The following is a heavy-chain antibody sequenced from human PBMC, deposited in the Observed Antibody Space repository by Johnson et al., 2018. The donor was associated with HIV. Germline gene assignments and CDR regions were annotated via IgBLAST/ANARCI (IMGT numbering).Heavy chain of an antibody. D-gene: IGHD6-13*01. J-gene: IGHJ3*02. V-gene: IGHV3-53*01. CDR2: IYSGGST. CDR1: GFTVSSNY. CDR3: ARSEEWRGEGVYQI. Sequence: VQLVESGGGLIQPGGSLRLSCAASGFTVSSNYMSWVRQAPGKGLEWVSLIYSGGSTYSADSVKGRFTISRDNSKNTLYLQMNSLRAEDTAVYYCARSEEWRGEGVYQIWGQGTMVTVSS.